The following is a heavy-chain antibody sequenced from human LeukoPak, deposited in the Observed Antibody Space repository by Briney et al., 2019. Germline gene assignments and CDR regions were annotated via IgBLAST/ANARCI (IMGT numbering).Heavy chain of an antibody. Sequence: GASVKVSCNVSGYTLTKLSMHWVRQAPGKGLEWMGSFDPEDDETIYAQKFQGRVTMIEDTSTDTAYMELSSLRSEDTAVYYCATEHSKDGYHSLEAFDIWGQGTMVTVSS. CDR3: ATEHSKDGYHSLEAFDI. D-gene: IGHD5-24*01. CDR1: GYTLTKLS. J-gene: IGHJ3*02. CDR2: FDPEDDET. V-gene: IGHV1-24*01.